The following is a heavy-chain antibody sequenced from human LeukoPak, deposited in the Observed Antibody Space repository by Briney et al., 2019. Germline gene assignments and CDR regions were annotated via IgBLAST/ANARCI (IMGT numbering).Heavy chain of an antibody. Sequence: PSETLSLTCTVSGGSISSSSYYWGWIRQPPGKGLEWIGSINYSGSTYYNPSLKSRVTISVDTSKNQFSLKLSSVTAADTAVYYCARPPYYYDSSGYYYEGAFDIWGQGTMVTVSS. J-gene: IGHJ3*02. V-gene: IGHV4-39*07. CDR1: GGSISSSSYY. CDR3: ARPPYYYDSSGYYYEGAFDI. D-gene: IGHD3-22*01. CDR2: INYSGST.